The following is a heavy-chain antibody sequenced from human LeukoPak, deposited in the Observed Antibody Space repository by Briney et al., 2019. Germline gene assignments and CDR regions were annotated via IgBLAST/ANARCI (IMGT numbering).Heavy chain of an antibody. CDR2: IDHSAST. V-gene: IGHV4-38-2*01. D-gene: IGHD2-15*01. Sequence: SETLAGTCAVSGFPISNTASGFYWGWSRQPPGKGLPRIGHIDHSASTYYSPSLECRVTISFDTSKNEFSLHLGSVTAADTAVYYCARVNTLPSRPEGFFDLWGRGTLVTVSS. CDR1: GFPISNTASGFY. CDR3: ARVNTLPSRPEGFFDL. J-gene: IGHJ2*01.